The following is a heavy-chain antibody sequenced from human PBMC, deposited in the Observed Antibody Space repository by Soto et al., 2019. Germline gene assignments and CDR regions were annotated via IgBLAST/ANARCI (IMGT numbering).Heavy chain of an antibody. Sequence: PSETLSLTCTVSGGSISGYYWSWIRQPPGKGLEWIGYVWYDGSTNYNPSLKSRVTISLDTSKNQFSLKLSSVTAADTAVYYCARANRPITMTYLNWFDPWGQGTLVTVSS. J-gene: IGHJ5*02. CDR2: VWYDGST. CDR1: GGSISGYY. V-gene: IGHV4-59*01. CDR3: ARANRPITMTYLNWFDP. D-gene: IGHD3-22*01.